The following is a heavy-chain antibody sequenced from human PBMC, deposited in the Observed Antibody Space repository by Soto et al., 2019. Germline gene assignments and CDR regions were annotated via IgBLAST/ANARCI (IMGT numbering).Heavy chain of an antibody. CDR1: GFTFSSYA. J-gene: IGHJ4*02. CDR2: ISGSGGST. CDR3: AKEAQYYYGSGSYQPTDYFDY. D-gene: IGHD3-10*01. V-gene: IGHV3-23*01. Sequence: VQLLESGGGLVQPGGSLRLSCAASGFTFSSYAMSWVRQAPGKGLEWVSAISGSGGSTYYADSVKGRFTISRDNSKNTLYLQMNSLRAEDTAVYYCAKEAQYYYGSGSYQPTDYFDYWGQGTLVTVSS.